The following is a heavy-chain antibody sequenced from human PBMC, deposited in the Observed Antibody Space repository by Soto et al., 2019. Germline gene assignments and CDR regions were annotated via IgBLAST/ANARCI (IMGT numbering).Heavy chain of an antibody. Sequence: GGSLRLSCPASGFTFSRYLMHWVRPAPVKGLVWVSRINSDGSSTSYADSVKGRFTISRDDAKSTLYLQMNSLRAEDTAVYYCAGEGYDFWSGYHLPHYYYGMDVWGQGTTVTVSS. CDR3: AGEGYDFWSGYHLPHYYYGMDV. V-gene: IGHV3-74*01. D-gene: IGHD3-3*01. CDR2: INSDGSST. CDR1: GFTFSRYL. J-gene: IGHJ6*02.